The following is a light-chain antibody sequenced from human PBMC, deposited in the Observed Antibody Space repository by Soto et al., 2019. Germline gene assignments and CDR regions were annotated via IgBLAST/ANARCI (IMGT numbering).Light chain of an antibody. CDR2: EVS. J-gene: IGLJ7*01. CDR1: SSDVGGYNY. CDR3: NSHERSNIRV. Sequence: QSALTQPASVSGSPGQSITISCTGTSSDVGGYNYVSWFQQHPGKAPKLPIYEVSRRPSGVSDRFTGSKSGNTASLTISGLQADDEADYYCNSHERSNIRVFGGGTQLTVL. V-gene: IGLV2-14*01.